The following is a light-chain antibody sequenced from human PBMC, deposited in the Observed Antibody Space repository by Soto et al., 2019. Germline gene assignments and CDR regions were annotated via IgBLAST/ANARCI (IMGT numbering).Light chain of an antibody. J-gene: IGKJ5*01. CDR1: QSISSY. CDR3: QQSYSILST. Sequence: DIQMTQSPSSLSASVGDRVTITGRASQSISSYLNWYQQTKGKDHKILIYAASSLQSGVISRFSGNGSGTDFTLPLSRLQPEDFETYYCQQSYSILSTFGQGTRLEIK. V-gene: IGKV1-39*01. CDR2: AAS.